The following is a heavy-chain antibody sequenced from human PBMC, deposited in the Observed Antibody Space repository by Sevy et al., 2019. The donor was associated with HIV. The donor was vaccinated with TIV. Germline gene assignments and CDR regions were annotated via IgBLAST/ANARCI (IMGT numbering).Heavy chain of an antibody. Sequence: GGSLRLSCAASGFTFSNAWMSWVRQAPGKGLEWVGRIKSKTDGGTTDYAAPVKGRFTISRDDSKNTRYLQMNSLKTEDTAVYYCTTMQLWLNYYYYMDVWGKGTTVTVSS. D-gene: IGHD5-18*01. CDR2: IKSKTDGGTT. V-gene: IGHV3-15*01. J-gene: IGHJ6*03. CDR1: GFTFSNAW. CDR3: TTMQLWLNYYYYMDV.